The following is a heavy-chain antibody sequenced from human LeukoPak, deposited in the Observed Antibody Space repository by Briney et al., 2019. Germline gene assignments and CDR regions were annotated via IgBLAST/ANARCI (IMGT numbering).Heavy chain of an antibody. V-gene: IGHV4-39*01. CDR3: AFIVVVPAATPGY. Sequence: SETLSLTCTVSGGSISSSSYYWGWIRQPPGKGLEWIGSIYYSGSTYYNPSLKSRVTISVDTSKNQFSLKLSSVTAADTAVYYCAFIVVVPAATPGYWGQGTLVTVSS. CDR2: IYYSGST. D-gene: IGHD2-2*01. CDR1: GGSISSSSYY. J-gene: IGHJ4*02.